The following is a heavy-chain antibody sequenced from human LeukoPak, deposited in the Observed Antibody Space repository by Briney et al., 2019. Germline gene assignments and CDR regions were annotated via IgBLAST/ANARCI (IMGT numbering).Heavy chain of an antibody. J-gene: IGHJ6*02. CDR2: ISAYNGNT. Sequence: ASVKVSCKASGYTFTSYGISWVRQAPGQGLEWMGWISAYNGNTNYAQKLQGRVTMTTDTSTGTAYMELRSLRSDDTAVYYCARSPFGYCSGGSCYDLGHYGMDVWGQGTTVTVSS. CDR3: ARSPFGYCSGGSCYDLGHYGMDV. CDR1: GYTFTSYG. V-gene: IGHV1-18*01. D-gene: IGHD2-15*01.